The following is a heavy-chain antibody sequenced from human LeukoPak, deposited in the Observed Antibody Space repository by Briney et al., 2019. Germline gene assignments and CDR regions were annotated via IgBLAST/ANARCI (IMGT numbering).Heavy chain of an antibody. D-gene: IGHD3-10*01. CDR1: RFTFSIYS. CDR2: ISSSSVHI. V-gene: IGHV3-21*01. J-gene: IGHJ4*02. CDR3: ARDCCGEWYFFDS. Sequence: GGSLRLSCAASRFTFSIYSMNWVRQAPGKGLEWVSSISSSSVHIYYADSVKGRFTVSRDNSKNTLYLQMNSLRVEDTAVYYCARDCCGEWYFFDSWGQGTLITVSS.